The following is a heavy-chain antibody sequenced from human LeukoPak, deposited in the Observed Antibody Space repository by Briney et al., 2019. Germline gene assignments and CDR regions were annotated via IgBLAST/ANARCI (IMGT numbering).Heavy chain of an antibody. V-gene: IGHV3-7*01. Sequence: QTGGSLRLSCAASGISFCSYWVTWVRQAPGKGLEWVANICQDGTETVYVGSVKGRFTISRDNTRKLLFLQMNSLRADDTAVYYCAIPSSYDGSRYYHAYWGQGTLVSVSS. J-gene: IGHJ4*02. D-gene: IGHD3-22*01. CDR3: AIPSSYDGSRYYHAY. CDR2: ICQDGTET. CDR1: GISFCSYW.